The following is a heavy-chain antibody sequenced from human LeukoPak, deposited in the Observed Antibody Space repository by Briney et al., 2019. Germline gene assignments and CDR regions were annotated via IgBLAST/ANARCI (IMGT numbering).Heavy chain of an antibody. CDR1: GFTFSTYS. J-gene: IGHJ4*02. D-gene: IGHD6-19*01. V-gene: IGHV3-21*04. CDR3: AKDRWVGINSGWYSSDY. CDR2: ISGSGNDI. Sequence: GGSLRLSCAASGFTFSTYSMNWVRQTPGKGLEWVSSISGSGNDIFYADSVKGRFTISRDNSKNFLYLQMNSLRTEDTALYYCAKDRWVGINSGWYSSDYWGQGTLVTVSS.